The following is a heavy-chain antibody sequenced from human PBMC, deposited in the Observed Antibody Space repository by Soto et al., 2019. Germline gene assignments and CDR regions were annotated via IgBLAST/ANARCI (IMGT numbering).Heavy chain of an antibody. J-gene: IGHJ5*02. V-gene: IGHV4-39*01. D-gene: IGHD3-10*01. Sequence: QLQLHESGPGLVKPSETLSLSCTVSGGSVKSSSFFWAWLRQSPGKGLEWIGSMYYRGDSYINPSLKSRVAISVDTSKNPFSLNLTSAIAADSATYYCAAWSTFGSGRTWFDPWGRGTLVTVSS. CDR3: AAWSTFGSGRTWFDP. CDR2: MYYRGDS. CDR1: GGSVKSSSFF.